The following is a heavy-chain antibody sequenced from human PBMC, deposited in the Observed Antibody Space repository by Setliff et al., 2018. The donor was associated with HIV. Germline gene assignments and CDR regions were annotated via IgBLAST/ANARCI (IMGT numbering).Heavy chain of an antibody. CDR3: ARGRLSWSPDF. Sequence: ASVKVSCKASGYTFTNYDINWVRQSPGQGLEWLGWMNPNSGRAGSAQMFQGRLTMTRDTSTSTAYKELSSLTSDDTAIYYCARGRLSWSPDFWGQGTLVTVSS. CDR2: MNPNSGRA. V-gene: IGHV1-8*02. CDR1: GYTFTNYD. J-gene: IGHJ4*02.